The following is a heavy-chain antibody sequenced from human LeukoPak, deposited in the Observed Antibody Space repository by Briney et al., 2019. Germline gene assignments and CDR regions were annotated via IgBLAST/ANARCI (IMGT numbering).Heavy chain of an antibody. CDR3: ARDLDLMDHIAAAGGFIAYYGMDV. Sequence: GGSLILSCAASGFTFSSYAMHWVRQAPGKGLEWVAVISYDGSNKYYADSVKGRFTISRDNAKNSLYLQMNSLRAEDTAVYYCARDLDLMDHIAAAGGFIAYYGMDVWGQGTTVTVSS. CDR2: ISYDGSNK. D-gene: IGHD6-13*01. J-gene: IGHJ6*02. V-gene: IGHV3-30-3*01. CDR1: GFTFSSYA.